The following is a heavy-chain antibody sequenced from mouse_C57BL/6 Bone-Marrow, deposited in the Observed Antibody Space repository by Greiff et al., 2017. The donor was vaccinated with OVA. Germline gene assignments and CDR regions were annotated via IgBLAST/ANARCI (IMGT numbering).Heavy chain of an antibody. CDR1: GYTFTSYW. CDR2: IHPNSGST. CDR3: ARRWLLRGYAMDY. J-gene: IGHJ4*01. V-gene: IGHV1-64*01. Sequence: QVQLKQPGAELVKPGASVKLSCKASGYTFTSYWMHWVKQRPGQGLEWIGMIHPNSGSTNYNEKFKSKATLTVDKSSSTAYMHLSSLTSEDSAVYYCARRWLLRGYAMDYWGQGTAVTVSS. D-gene: IGHD2-3*01.